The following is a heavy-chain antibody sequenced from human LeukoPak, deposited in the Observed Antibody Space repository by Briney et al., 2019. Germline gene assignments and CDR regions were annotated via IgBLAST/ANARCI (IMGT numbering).Heavy chain of an antibody. CDR3: AKDMNPGSYYYFDY. J-gene: IGHJ4*02. V-gene: IGHV3-74*01. CDR1: GFTFSSYW. D-gene: IGHD1-26*01. CDR2: INSDGSTT. Sequence: GGSLRLSCGASGFTFSSYWMHWVRQAPGKGLVWISRINSDGSTTSYADSVKGRFTISRDNAKNSLYLQMNSLRAEDTALYYCAKDMNPGSYYYFDYWGQGTLVTVSS.